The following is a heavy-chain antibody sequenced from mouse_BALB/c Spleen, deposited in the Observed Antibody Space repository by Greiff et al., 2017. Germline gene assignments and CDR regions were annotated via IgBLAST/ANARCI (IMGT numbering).Heavy chain of an antibody. D-gene: IGHD2-1*01. CDR1: GYTFTSYW. CDR3: TGPYGNLFAY. V-gene: IGHV1-5*01. Sequence: DVKLQESGTVLARPGASVKMSCKASGYTFTSYWMHWVKQRPGKGLEWIGAIYPGNSDTSYNQKFKGKAKLTAVTSTSTAYMELSSLTNEDSAVYYCTGPYGNLFAYWGQGTLVTVSA. J-gene: IGHJ3*01. CDR2: IYPGNSDT.